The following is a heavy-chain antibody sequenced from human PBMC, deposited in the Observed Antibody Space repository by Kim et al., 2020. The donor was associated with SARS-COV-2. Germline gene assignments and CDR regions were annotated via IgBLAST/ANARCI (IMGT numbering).Heavy chain of an antibody. Sequence: GESLKISCKGSGYSFTSYWIGWVRQMPGKGLEWMGIIYPGDSDTRYSPSFQGQVTIPADKSISTAYLQWSSLKASDTAMYYCARRLLWFGEISQIAFDIWGQGTLVTVSS. V-gene: IGHV5-51*01. J-gene: IGHJ3*02. D-gene: IGHD3-10*01. CDR2: IYPGDSDT. CDR1: GYSFTSYW. CDR3: ARRLLWFGEISQIAFDI.